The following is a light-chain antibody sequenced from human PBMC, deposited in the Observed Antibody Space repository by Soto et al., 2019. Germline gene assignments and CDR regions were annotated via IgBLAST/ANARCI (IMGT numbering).Light chain of an antibody. V-gene: IGLV2-8*01. Sequence: QSALTQPPSASGSPGQSVTISCTGTSSDVGGYNYVSWYQQHPGKAPKLMIYEVSERPSGVPERFSGSKSGNTASLTVSGLQAEDEADYYCSSYAGSKPVVFGGGTKLTVL. CDR2: EVS. CDR1: SSDVGGYNY. J-gene: IGLJ2*01. CDR3: SSYAGSKPVV.